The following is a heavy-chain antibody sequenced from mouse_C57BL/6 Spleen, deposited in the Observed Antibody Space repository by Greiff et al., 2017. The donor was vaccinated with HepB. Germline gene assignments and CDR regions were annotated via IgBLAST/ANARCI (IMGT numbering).Heavy chain of an antibody. Sequence: DVHLVESGGDLVKPGGSLKLSCAASGFTFSSYGMSWVRQTPDKRLEWVATISSGGSYTYYPDSVKGRFTISRDNAKNTLYLQKSSLKSEDTAMYYCARQRLGEDYYFDDWGQGTTLTVSS. J-gene: IGHJ2*01. CDR1: GFTFSSYG. CDR2: ISSGGSYT. V-gene: IGHV5-6*01. CDR3: ARQRLGEDYYFDD. D-gene: IGHD3-2*02.